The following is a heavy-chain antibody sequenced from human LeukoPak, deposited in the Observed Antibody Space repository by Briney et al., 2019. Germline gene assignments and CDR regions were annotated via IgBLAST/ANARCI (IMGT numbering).Heavy chain of an antibody. Sequence: GASVKVSCKASGYTFTSYDINWVRQATGQGLEWMGWMNPNRGGTNYAQKFQGRVTMTRDTSSSTVYMELSRLRSDDTAVYYCARDRDGYNYNWFDPWGQGTLVTVSS. V-gene: IGHV1-2*02. J-gene: IGHJ5*02. CDR2: MNPNRGGT. CDR3: ARDRDGYNYNWFDP. CDR1: GYTFTSYD. D-gene: IGHD5-24*01.